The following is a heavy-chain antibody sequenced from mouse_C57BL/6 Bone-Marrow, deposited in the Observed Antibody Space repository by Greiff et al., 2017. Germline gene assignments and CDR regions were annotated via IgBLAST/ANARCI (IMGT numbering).Heavy chain of an antibody. Sequence: EVQLVESGEGLVKPGGSLKLSCAASGFTFSSYAMSWVRQTPEKRLEWVAYISSGGDYIYYADTVKGRFTISRDNARNTLYLQMSSLKSEDTAMYYCTREAYYYGSSRVWFAYWGQGTLVTVSA. J-gene: IGHJ3*01. V-gene: IGHV5-9-1*02. CDR1: GFTFSSYA. CDR3: TREAYYYGSSRVWFAY. CDR2: ISSGGDYI. D-gene: IGHD1-1*01.